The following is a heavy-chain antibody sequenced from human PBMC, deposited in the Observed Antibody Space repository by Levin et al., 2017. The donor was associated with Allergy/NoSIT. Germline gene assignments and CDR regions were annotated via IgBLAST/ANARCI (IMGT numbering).Heavy chain of an antibody. CDR1: GYKFDNYW. CDR3: VRREEVVGRLFDF. V-gene: IGHV5-51*01. D-gene: IGHD3-22*01. CDR2: IYPGHSDT. Sequence: GESLKISCKASGYKFDNYWIAWVRQMPGKGLEWMGLIYPGHSDTTYSPSFRGQVTISADESINTAYLQWRTLKASDTAMYYCVRREEVVGRLFDFWGQGTLVTVSS. J-gene: IGHJ4*02.